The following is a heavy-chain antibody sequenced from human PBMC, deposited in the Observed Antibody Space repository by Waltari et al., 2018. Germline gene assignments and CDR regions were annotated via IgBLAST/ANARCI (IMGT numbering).Heavy chain of an antibody. V-gene: IGHV4-38-2*02. CDR2: IYHSGST. Sequence: QVQLQESGPGLVKPSETLSLTCTVSGYSISSGYYWGWIRQPPGKGLEWIGSIYHSGSTYYNPSLKSRVTISVDTSKNQFSLKLSSVTAADTVVYYCARVYSSGWFDYWGQGTLVTVSS. J-gene: IGHJ4*02. CDR3: ARVYSSGWFDY. CDR1: GYSISSGYY. D-gene: IGHD6-19*01.